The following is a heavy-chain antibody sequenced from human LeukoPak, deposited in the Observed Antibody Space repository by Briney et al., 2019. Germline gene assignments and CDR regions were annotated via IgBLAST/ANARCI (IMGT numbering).Heavy chain of an antibody. Sequence: GGSLRLSCAASGLTFSSYAMSWVRQAPGKGLEWVSAISGSGGSTYYADSVKGRFTISRDNSKNTLYLQVNSLRAEDTAVYYCAKADIAAPFDYWGQGTLVTVSS. CDR1: GLTFSSYA. J-gene: IGHJ4*02. D-gene: IGHD6-13*01. CDR2: ISGSGGST. CDR3: AKADIAAPFDY. V-gene: IGHV3-23*01.